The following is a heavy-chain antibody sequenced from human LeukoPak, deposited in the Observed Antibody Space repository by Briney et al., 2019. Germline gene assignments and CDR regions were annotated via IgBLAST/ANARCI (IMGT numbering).Heavy chain of an antibody. CDR1: GGSISSYY. D-gene: IGHD1-26*01. J-gene: IGHJ4*02. V-gene: IGHV4-4*07. CDR3: AREGSYLGHFDY. CDR2: IYTSGST. Sequence: PSETLSLTCTVSGGSISSYYWSWIRLPAGKGLEWIGRIYTSGSTDYNPSLKSRVTMSVDTSKNQFSLKLSSVTAADTAVYYCAREGSYLGHFDYWGQGTLVTVSS.